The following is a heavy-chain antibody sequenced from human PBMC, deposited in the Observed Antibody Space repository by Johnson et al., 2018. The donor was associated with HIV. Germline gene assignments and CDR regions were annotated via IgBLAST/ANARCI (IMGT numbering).Heavy chain of an antibody. J-gene: IGHJ3*02. CDR1: GFTFSNYG. D-gene: IGHD3-10*01. Sequence: QVQLVESGGGLVKPGGSLRLSCAASGFTFSNYGMHWVRQAPGKGLEWVSYISRSGSTIYYADSVKGRFPISRDNAKNSLYLQMNSLRAEDTAVYYCASPKTPTRVVRGAFDIWGQGTMVTVSS. CDR2: ISRSGSTI. CDR3: ASPKTPTRVVRGAFDI. V-gene: IGHV3-11*04.